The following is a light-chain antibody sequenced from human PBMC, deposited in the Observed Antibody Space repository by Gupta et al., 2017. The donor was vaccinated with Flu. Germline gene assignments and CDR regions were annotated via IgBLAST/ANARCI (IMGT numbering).Light chain of an antibody. V-gene: IGLV3-21*02. CDR3: QVWDSSGDKYV. J-gene: IGLJ1*01. CDR2: DDS. Sequence: SYVVTQPPSVSVAPGQPAPITCGGDNSGRNNVHWYRQKPGQTPVLVVYDDSDRRAGVPERVSGSNYGSTATVTIGWVEAGEEADYYCQVWDSSGDKYVFGTGTKVTVL. CDR1: NSGRNN.